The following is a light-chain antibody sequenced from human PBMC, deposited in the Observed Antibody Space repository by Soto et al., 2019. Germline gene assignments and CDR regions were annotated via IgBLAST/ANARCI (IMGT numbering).Light chain of an antibody. J-gene: IGKJ1*01. V-gene: IGKV1-33*01. CDR2: DAS. CDR3: QQLNNYPRT. CDR1: QDIANY. Sequence: DIQMTQSPSSLSASVGDRVTITCQASQDIANYLNWYQQKPGKAPKLLIYDASNLKTGVPSRFSGSGSGTDFTLTISSLQPEDFATYYCQQLNNYPRTFGQGTKVDIK.